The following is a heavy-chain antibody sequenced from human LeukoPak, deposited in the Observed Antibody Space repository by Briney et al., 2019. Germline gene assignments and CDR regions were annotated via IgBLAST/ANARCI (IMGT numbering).Heavy chain of an antibody. CDR3: AMGALGYCSSTSCCGGAFDI. D-gene: IGHD2-2*01. J-gene: IGHJ3*02. Sequence: GASVKVSCKASGGTFSSYAISWVRQAPGQGLEWMGGIIPIFGTVNYAQKFQGRVTITADESTSTAYMELSSLRSEDTAVYYCAMGALGYCSSTSCCGGAFDIWGQGTMVTVSS. CDR1: GGTFSSYA. V-gene: IGHV1-69*13. CDR2: IIPIFGTV.